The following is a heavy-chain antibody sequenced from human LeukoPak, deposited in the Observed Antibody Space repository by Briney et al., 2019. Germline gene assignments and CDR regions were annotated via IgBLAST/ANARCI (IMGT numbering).Heavy chain of an antibody. Sequence: GGSLRLSCAASGFTVSSNYMSWVRQAPGKGLEWVSVIHSGGSTYYADSVKGRFTISRDNSKNTLYLQMNSLRAEDTAVYYCARVPDYYDSSGYYFAFDIWGQGTMVTVSS. V-gene: IGHV3-66*01. J-gene: IGHJ3*02. CDR3: ARVPDYYDSSGYYFAFDI. D-gene: IGHD3-22*01. CDR1: GFTVSSNY. CDR2: IHSGGST.